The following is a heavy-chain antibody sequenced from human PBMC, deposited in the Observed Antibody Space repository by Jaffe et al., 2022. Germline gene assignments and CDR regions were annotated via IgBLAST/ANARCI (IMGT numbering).Heavy chain of an antibody. CDR2: ISWNSGSI. J-gene: IGHJ4*02. V-gene: IGHV3-9*01. CDR3: AKDIGDLTTVTKVAYDY. Sequence: EVQLVESGGGLVQPGRSLRLSCAASGFTFDDYAMHWVRQAPGKGLEWVSGISWNSGSIGYADSVKGRFTISRDNAKNSLYLQMNSLRAEDTALYYCAKDIGDLTTVTKVAYDYWGQGTLVTVSS. CDR1: GFTFDDYA. D-gene: IGHD4-17*01.